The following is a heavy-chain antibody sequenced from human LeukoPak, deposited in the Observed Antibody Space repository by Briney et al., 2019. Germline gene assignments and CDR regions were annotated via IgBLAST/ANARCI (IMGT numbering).Heavy chain of an antibody. V-gene: IGHV4-34*01. J-gene: IGHJ4*02. CDR1: GGSFSGYY. CDR2: INHSGST. D-gene: IGHD5-12*01. Sequence: PSETLSLTCAVYGGSFSGYYWSWIRQPPGKGLEWIGEINHSGSTNYNPSLRSRVTISVDTSKNQFSLKLSSVTAADTAVYYCAREEEGNIVATSDPYFDYWGQGTLVTVSS. CDR3: AREEEGNIVATSDPYFDY.